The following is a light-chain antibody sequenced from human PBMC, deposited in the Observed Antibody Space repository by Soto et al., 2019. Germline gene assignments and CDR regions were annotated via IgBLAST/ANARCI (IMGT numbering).Light chain of an antibody. CDR1: SSDVGGYNY. V-gene: IGLV2-8*01. Sequence: QSALTQPPSASGSPGQSVTISCTGTSSDVGGYNYVSWYQQHPGKAPKLMIYEVSKRPSGVPDRFSGYKSGNTASLTVSGLQAEDEADYYCSSYAGSKNVARVFGAGTKLTVL. CDR2: EVS. J-gene: IGLJ2*01. CDR3: SSYAGSKNVARV.